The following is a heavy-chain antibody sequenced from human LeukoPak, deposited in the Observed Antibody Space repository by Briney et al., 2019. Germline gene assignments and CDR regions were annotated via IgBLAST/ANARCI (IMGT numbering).Heavy chain of an antibody. CDR2: IYYSGST. V-gene: IGHV4-59*12. D-gene: IGHD3-22*01. Sequence: SETLSLTCSVSGGSISSYYWSWIRQPPGKGLEWIGYIYYSGSTNYNPSLKSRVTISVDTSKNQFSLKLSSVTAADTAVFYCASGTWGFYDTTVGVYWGQGTLVTVSS. CDR1: GGSISSYY. J-gene: IGHJ4*02. CDR3: ASGTWGFYDTTVGVY.